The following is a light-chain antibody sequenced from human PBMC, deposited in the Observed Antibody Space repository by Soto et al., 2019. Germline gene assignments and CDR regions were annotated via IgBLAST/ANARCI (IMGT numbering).Light chain of an antibody. J-gene: IGKJ5*01. Sequence: IVMTQSPATLSVTPGEGASLSCRASQSVSNDYLAWYQQKDGQAPRLLIYDASTRATGVPDRFSGSGSGPEYTLTITRLEPEDFAVYSCQQYGFSPISFGQGTRLEIK. CDR2: DAS. V-gene: IGKV3-20*01. CDR1: QSVSNDY. CDR3: QQYGFSPIS.